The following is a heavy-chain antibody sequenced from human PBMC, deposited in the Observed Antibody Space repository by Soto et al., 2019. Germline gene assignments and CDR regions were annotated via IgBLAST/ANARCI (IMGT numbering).Heavy chain of an antibody. CDR2: LNWNGART. D-gene: IGHD4-17*01. CDR3: TREGDYGDYIGWYFDL. CDR1: GFTSGDYG. V-gene: IGHV3-20*04. Sequence: EVQLVESGGSVVRPGGSLRLSCVVSGFTSGDYGMSWVRQGPGKGLEWVAGLNWNGARTTYADSVKGRFTVSRDNAKNSLYLQMNSLRAEDTAFYYCTREGDYGDYIGWYFDLWDRGTLVTVSS. J-gene: IGHJ2*01.